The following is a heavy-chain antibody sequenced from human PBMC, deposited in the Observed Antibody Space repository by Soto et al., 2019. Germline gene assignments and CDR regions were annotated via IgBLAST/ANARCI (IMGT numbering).Heavy chain of an antibody. J-gene: IGHJ6*02. Sequence: QVQLEQSGAEVKMPGSSVTVSCKAYGATFTKYAFNWVRQAPGHGLEWMGGIIPLFGSTNYAERFQGRLTVTTNESTSTVFMELSSLTSDDTAIYYCARDETVIRGVIKRGGGLDLWGQGTTVIVSS. CDR2: IIPLFGST. V-gene: IGHV1-69*19. CDR3: ARDETVIRGVIKRGGGLDL. D-gene: IGHD3-10*01. CDR1: GATFTKYA.